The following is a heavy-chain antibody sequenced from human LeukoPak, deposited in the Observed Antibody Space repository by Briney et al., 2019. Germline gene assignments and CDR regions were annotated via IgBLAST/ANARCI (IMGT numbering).Heavy chain of an antibody. V-gene: IGHV4-34*01. CDR2: INHSGST. D-gene: IGHD3-16*02. CDR1: GGSFSGYY. CDR3: ARENYDYVWGSYRYLAFDY. J-gene: IGHJ4*02. Sequence: PSETLSLTCAVYGGSFSGYYWSWIRQPPGKGLEWIGEINHSGSTNYNPSLKSRVTISVDTSKNQFSLKLSSVTAAETAVYYCARENYDYVWGSYRYLAFDYWGQGTLVTVSS.